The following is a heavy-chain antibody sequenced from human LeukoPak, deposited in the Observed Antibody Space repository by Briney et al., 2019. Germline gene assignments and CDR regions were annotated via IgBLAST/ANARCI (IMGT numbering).Heavy chain of an antibody. CDR3: VKGYCSSTSCYGYYYYGMDV. V-gene: IGHV3-7*03. CDR1: GFTFSSYW. J-gene: IGHJ6*04. CDR2: IKQDGSQK. D-gene: IGHD2-2*01. Sequence: GGSLRLSCAASGFTFSSYWMSWVRQAPGKGLEWVANIKQDGSQKYYVDSVKGRFTISRDNAKNSLYLQMNSLRAEDTAMYYCVKGYCSSTSCYGYYYYGMDVWGKGTTVTVSS.